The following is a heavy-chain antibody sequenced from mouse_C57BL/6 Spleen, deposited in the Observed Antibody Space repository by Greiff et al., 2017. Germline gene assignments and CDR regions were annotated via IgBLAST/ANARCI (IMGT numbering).Heavy chain of an antibody. J-gene: IGHJ3*01. CDR3: ARKGAWFAY. V-gene: IGHV3-6*01. Sequence: VQLKESGPGLVKPSQSLSLTCSVTGYSITSGYYWNWIRQFPGNKLEWMGYISYDGSNNYNPSLKNRISITRDTSKNQFFLKLNSVTTEDTATYYCARKGAWFAYWGQGTLVTVSA. CDR1: GYSITSGYY. CDR2: ISYDGSN.